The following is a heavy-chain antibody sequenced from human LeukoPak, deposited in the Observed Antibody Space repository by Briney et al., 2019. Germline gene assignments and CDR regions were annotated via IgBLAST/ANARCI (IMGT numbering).Heavy chain of an antibody. V-gene: IGHV3-74*01. J-gene: IGHJ4*02. CDR1: GFTFSSYW. D-gene: IGHD2-2*01. CDR2: INSDGSST. Sequence: GGSLRLSCAASGFTFSSYWMHWVRQAPGKGLVWVSRINSDGSSTSYADSVKGRFTISRDNAKNTLYLQMNSLRAEDTAVYYCARVGLALGYCSSTSCLADYWGQGTLVTVSS. CDR3: ARVGLALGYCSSTSCLADY.